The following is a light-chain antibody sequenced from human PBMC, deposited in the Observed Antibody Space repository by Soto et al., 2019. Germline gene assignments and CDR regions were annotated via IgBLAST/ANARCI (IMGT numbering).Light chain of an antibody. CDR3: QQYSIYPLA. CDR1: QSVSSY. J-gene: IGKJ3*01. Sequence: EIVLTHSPATLSLSPGKRATLSCRASQSVSSYLAWYQQKPGQAPRLLIYDASNRATGIPARFSGSGSETEFTLTISNLQPDDFATYYCQQYSIYPLAFGPGTKVDIK. CDR2: DAS. V-gene: IGKV3-11*01.